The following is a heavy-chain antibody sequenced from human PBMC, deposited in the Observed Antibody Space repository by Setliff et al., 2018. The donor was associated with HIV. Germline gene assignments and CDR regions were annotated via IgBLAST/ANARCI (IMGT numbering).Heavy chain of an antibody. Sequence: SETLSLTCSVSGGSIRSYYWSWIRQSPGKGLEWIGYVMFGGGSNYSPIFKSRVAMSIDASKNQFSLRLTSVSAADTAVYHCATTYHPDSRGYPPEYFLRWGLGILVTVSS. CDR3: ATTYHPDSRGYPPEYFLR. D-gene: IGHD3-22*01. J-gene: IGHJ1*01. V-gene: IGHV4-59*08. CDR1: GGSIRSYY. CDR2: VMFGGGS.